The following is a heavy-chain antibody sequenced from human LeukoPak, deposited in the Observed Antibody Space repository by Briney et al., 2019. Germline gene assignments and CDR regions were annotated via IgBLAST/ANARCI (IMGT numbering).Heavy chain of an antibody. J-gene: IGHJ2*01. V-gene: IGHV3-23*01. Sequence: GGSLRLSCAASGFSFSSYAMIWVRQAPGKGLEWVSSISDSGGNSFYIDSVKGRFTISRDNSKNTLYLQVNSLRAEDTALYYCAKVSTIIEAGLRYFDLWGRGTLVTVSS. CDR2: ISDSGGNS. CDR3: AKVSTIIEAGLRYFDL. D-gene: IGHD6-19*01. CDR1: GFSFSSYA.